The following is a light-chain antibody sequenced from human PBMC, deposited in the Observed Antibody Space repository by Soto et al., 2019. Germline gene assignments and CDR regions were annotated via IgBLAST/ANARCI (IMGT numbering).Light chain of an antibody. J-gene: IGKJ2*01. CDR1: QSLLHNNGNNY. Sequence: DIVMTQSPLSLPVTPGEPASISCRSSQSLLHNNGNNYLDWCLQKPGQSPQLLIYLRSNRASGVPDRFSGSGSGTDFTLRISRVEAEDVGVYYCMQASQTPYTFGQGTKLEIK. V-gene: IGKV2-28*01. CDR3: MQASQTPYT. CDR2: LRS.